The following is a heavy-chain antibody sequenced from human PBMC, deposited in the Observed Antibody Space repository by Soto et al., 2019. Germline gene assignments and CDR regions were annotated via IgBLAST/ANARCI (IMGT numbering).Heavy chain of an antibody. CDR3: ASHNYDILAGFYNAFDI. D-gene: IGHD3-9*01. Sequence: SETLSLTCAVSGGSISSSYWSWIPQPPGKGLEWIGYMYYSGSTNYNPPLKSRVTMSVDTSKNQFSLKLSSVTAADTAVYYCASHNYDILAGFYNAFDIWGQGTMVTVSS. CDR1: GGSISSSY. V-gene: IGHV4-59*08. J-gene: IGHJ3*02. CDR2: MYYSGST.